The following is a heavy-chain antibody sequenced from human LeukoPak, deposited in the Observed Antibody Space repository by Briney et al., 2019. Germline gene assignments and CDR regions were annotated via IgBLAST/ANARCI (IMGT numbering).Heavy chain of an antibody. CDR2: MDPNRGNT. CDR1: GYTITSYD. Sequence: GASVKVSCKASGYTITSYDINWVRQAPGQGLEWMGWMDPNRGNTGYAHKFQGRVTMARSTSVSTAYMELSSLTSEDTAVYYCARGLSRCSSGNCYEPNWLDSWGQGTLVTVSS. CDR3: ARGLSRCSSGNCYEPNWLDS. J-gene: IGHJ5*01. V-gene: IGHV1-8*02. D-gene: IGHD2-2*01.